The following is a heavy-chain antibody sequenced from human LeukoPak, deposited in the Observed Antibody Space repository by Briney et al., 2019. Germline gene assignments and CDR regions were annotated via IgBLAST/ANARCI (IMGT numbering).Heavy chain of an antibody. V-gene: IGHV4-30-2*01. J-gene: IGHJ4*02. CDR1: GGSISSGGYS. CDR3: ASGGYSYGFDY. Sequence: SQTLSLTCAVSGGSISSGGYSWSWIRQPPGKGLEWIGYIHHNGNTYYSPSLKSRVTISVGRSKNQLSLKLSSVTAADTAMYYCASGGYSYGFDYWGQGTLVTVSS. CDR2: IHHNGNT. D-gene: IGHD5-18*01.